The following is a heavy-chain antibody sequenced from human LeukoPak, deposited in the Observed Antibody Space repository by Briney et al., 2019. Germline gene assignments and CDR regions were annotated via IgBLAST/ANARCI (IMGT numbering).Heavy chain of an antibody. CDR1: GFTFGDYA. J-gene: IGHJ3*02. D-gene: IGHD3-22*01. Sequence: GGSLRLSCTASGFTFGDYAMSWFRQAPGKGLEWVGFIRSKAYGGTTEYAASVKGRFTISRDDSKSIAYLQMNSLQTEDTAVYYCTASLHYYDSSGYYYRGRPDAFDIWGQGTMVTVSS. CDR2: IRSKAYGGTT. V-gene: IGHV3-49*03. CDR3: TASLHYYDSSGYYYRGRPDAFDI.